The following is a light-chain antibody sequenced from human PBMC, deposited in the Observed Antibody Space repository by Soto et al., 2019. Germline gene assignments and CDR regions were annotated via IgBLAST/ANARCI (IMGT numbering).Light chain of an antibody. Sequence: QAVVTQEPSLTVSPGGTVTLTCGSSTGAVTNGHYSYWFQQKSGQAPKTLIYDTTNKHSWTPVRFSGSLLGGKAALTLSGAQPEDEADYYCLLSYSDNEVFGGGTKLTVL. CDR3: LLSYSDNEV. CDR2: DTT. V-gene: IGLV7-46*01. CDR1: TGAVTNGHY. J-gene: IGLJ2*01.